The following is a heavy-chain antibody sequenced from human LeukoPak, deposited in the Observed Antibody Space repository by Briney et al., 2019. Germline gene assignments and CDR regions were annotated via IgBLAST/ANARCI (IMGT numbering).Heavy chain of an antibody. V-gene: IGHV4-34*01. CDR1: GGSFSGYY. J-gene: IGHJ6*03. CDR2: INHSGST. D-gene: IGHD2-15*01. CDR3: ASRERYCSGGSCYSAPYYYYYMDV. Sequence: SETLSLTCAVYGGSFSGYYWSWIRQPPGKGLEWIGEINHSGSTNYNLSLKSRVTISVDTSKNQFSLKLSSVTAADTAVYYCASRERYCSGGSCYSAPYYYYYMDVWGKGTTVTVSS.